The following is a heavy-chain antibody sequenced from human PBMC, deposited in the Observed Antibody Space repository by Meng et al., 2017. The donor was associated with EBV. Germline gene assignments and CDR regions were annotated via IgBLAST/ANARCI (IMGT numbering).Heavy chain of an antibody. CDR3: VRGYGGSYLGGDH. V-gene: IGHV3-74*01. Sequence: EVRWVESGGGLVQPGGSLRLSCAASEFTFSTYWMHWVHQGPGKGLVWVSRINSDGSSTSYADSVKGRFSISRDNAKNTLYLQMNSLTVDDTAIYYCVRGYGGSYLGGDHWGQGTLVTVSS. J-gene: IGHJ5*02. CDR2: INSDGSST. CDR1: EFTFSTYW. D-gene: IGHD1-26*01.